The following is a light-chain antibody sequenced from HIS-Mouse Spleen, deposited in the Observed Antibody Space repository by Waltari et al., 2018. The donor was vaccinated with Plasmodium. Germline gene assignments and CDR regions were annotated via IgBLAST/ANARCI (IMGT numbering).Light chain of an antibody. CDR1: SGINVGTYR. V-gene: IGLV5-45*03. CDR3: MIWHSSAWV. CDR2: YKSDSDK. Sequence: QAVLTQPSSLSASPGASASLTCTLRSGINVGTYRIYWYQQKPGSPPQYLRRYKSDSDKHQGSGGPSRFSGSKDASANAGILLISGLQSEDEADYYCMIWHSSAWVFGGGTKLTVL. J-gene: IGLJ3*02.